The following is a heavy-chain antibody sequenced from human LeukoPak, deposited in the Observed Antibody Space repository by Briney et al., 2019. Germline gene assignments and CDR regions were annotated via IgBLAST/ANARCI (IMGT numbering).Heavy chain of an antibody. CDR2: VYYSGST. Sequence: SETLSLTCTVSGGSMSSDYWSWIRQPPGKGLEWIGYVYYSGSTNYNPSLKSRVTISVDTAKNQLSLKLSSVAAADTAVYYCARHLIWFGELLVWGQGTLVTVSS. D-gene: IGHD3-10*01. CDR1: GGSMSSDY. J-gene: IGHJ4*02. CDR3: ARHLIWFGELLV. V-gene: IGHV4-59*08.